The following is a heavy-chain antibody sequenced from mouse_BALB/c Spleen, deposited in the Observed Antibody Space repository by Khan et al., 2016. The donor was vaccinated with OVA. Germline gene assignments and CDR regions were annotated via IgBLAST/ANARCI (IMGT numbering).Heavy chain of an antibody. CDR2: ISYSGDT. CDR1: GYSITSGYA. V-gene: IGHV3-2*02. D-gene: IGHD1-1*01. CDR3: ARGNYYGYYFDY. Sequence: EVQLQESGPGLVKPPQSLSLTCTVTGYSITSGYAWNWIRQFPGNKLEWMGYISYSGDTSYNPSLKSRISITRDTSKNQFFLQLNSVTTEDTATYYCARGNYYGYYFDYWGQGTTLTVSS. J-gene: IGHJ2*01.